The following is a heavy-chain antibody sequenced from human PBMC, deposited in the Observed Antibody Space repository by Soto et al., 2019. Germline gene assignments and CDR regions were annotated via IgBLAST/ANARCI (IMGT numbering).Heavy chain of an antibody. J-gene: IGHJ6*02. CDR2: ISYDGSNK. D-gene: IGHD2-15*01. V-gene: IGHV3-30*03. Sequence: GGSLRLSCAASGFTFSPFGMHWVRQAPGKGLEWVAVISYDGSNKYYTDSVKGRFIISRDNSENTLYLQMSSLRAEDTAVYYCARDYSYQRSMDVWGQGTTVTVSS. CDR3: ARDYSYQRSMDV. CDR1: GFTFSPFG.